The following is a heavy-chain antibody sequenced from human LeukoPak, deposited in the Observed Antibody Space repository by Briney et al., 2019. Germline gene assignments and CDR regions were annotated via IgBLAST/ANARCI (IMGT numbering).Heavy chain of an antibody. CDR3: ASCRRCYSSGWWRSSFDY. D-gene: IGHD6-19*01. CDR1: GFTFSSYG. J-gene: IGHJ4*02. CDR2: IWYDGSNK. Sequence: PGGSLRLSCAASGFTFSSYGMHWVRQAPGKGLEWVAVIWYDGSNKYYADSVKGRFTISRDNSKNTLYLQMNSLRAEDTAVYYCASCRRCYSSGWWRSSFDYWGQGTLVTVSS. V-gene: IGHV3-33*01.